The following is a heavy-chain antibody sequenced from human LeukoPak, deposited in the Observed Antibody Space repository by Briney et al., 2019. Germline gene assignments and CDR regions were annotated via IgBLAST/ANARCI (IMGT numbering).Heavy chain of an antibody. Sequence: GGSLRLSCAASGFTFNSYWMSWVRQAPGKGLEWVANIKQDGSEKNYVDSVKGRFTISRDNSKNTLYLQMNSLRAEDTAVYYCARDASPYGSGSGYWGQGTLVTVSS. D-gene: IGHD3-10*01. CDR3: ARDASPYGSGSGY. CDR2: IKQDGSEK. V-gene: IGHV3-7*01. CDR1: GFTFNSYW. J-gene: IGHJ4*02.